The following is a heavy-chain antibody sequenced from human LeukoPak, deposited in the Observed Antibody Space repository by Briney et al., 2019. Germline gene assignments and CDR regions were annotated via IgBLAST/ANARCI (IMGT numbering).Heavy chain of an antibody. V-gene: IGHV4-34*01. CDR2: IHYTVVT. CDR3: ARLDDSSGYPTNFDY. Sequence: KSSETLSLTCAVYGGSITGYYWSWIRQTPGRGLEWVGEIHYTVVTSYNPSLKSRATISTDTSKHQFSLKLSSVTAADTAVYYCARLDDSSGYPTNFDYWGQGTLVTVSS. J-gene: IGHJ4*02. D-gene: IGHD3-22*01. CDR1: GGSITGYY.